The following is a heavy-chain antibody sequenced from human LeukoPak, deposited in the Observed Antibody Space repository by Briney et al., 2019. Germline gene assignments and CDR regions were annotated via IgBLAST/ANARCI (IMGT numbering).Heavy chain of an antibody. V-gene: IGHV3-30*02. D-gene: IGHD3-22*01. CDR3: AKGSKLVVITRDHYMAV. CDR1: GFTFTTYW. Sequence: GGSLRLSCAASGFTFTTYWMTWVRQAPGKGLEWAAFIRHDGSNKYYADSVKGRFTISRDNSKNTLYLQMNSLRAGDTAVYYCAKGSKLVVITRDHYMAVWGKGTTVTISS. CDR2: IRHDGSNK. J-gene: IGHJ6*03.